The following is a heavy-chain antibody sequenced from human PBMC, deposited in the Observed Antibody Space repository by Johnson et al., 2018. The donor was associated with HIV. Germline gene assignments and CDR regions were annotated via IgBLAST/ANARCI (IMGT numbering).Heavy chain of an antibody. Sequence: VQLVESGGGVVQPGRSLRLSCVASGFTFSTYWMSWVRQAPGKGLEWVANIKQDGSEKYYVDSVKGRFTISRDNAKNSLYLQMNSLTTEDTAVYYCTTYATMITMYVEIKGGAFDIWGQGTMVTVSS. V-gene: IGHV3-7*03. CDR3: TTYATMITMYVEIKGGAFDI. CDR1: GFTFSTYW. J-gene: IGHJ3*02. CDR2: IKQDGSEK. D-gene: IGHD3-16*01.